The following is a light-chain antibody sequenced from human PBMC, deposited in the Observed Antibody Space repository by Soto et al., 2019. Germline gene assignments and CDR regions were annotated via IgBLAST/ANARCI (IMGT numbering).Light chain of an antibody. Sequence: EIVLMQSPGTLSLSPGERATLSCRASQSISNNYLAWYQQKPGQAPRLLIYDASSRATGIPDRFSGSGSGTDFTLTISRLEPEDFAVYYCQQYGSSPQTFGQGTKVEIK. CDR1: QSISNNY. V-gene: IGKV3-20*01. CDR3: QQYGSSPQT. CDR2: DAS. J-gene: IGKJ1*01.